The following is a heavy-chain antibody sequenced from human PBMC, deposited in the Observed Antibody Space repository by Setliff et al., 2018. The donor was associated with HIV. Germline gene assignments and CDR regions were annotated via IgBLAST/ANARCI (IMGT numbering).Heavy chain of an antibody. CDR1: GFIFNNYA. D-gene: IGHD2-15*01. Sequence: GGSLRLSCAASGFIFNNYAMTWVRQAPGKGLEWVSVIYSGDGTSYYADSVKGRFTIFRDNSRNTLYLQMNSLRAEDTAVYYCARAYCSGGSCSPLYYYYYYMDVWGTGTTVTVSS. J-gene: IGHJ6*03. V-gene: IGHV3-23*03. CDR3: ARAYCSGGSCSPLYYYYYYMDV. CDR2: IYSGDGTS.